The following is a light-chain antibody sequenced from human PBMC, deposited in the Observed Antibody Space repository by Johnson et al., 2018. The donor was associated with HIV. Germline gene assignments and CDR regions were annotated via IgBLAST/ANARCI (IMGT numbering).Light chain of an antibody. Sequence: QSVLTQPPSVSAAPGQKVTISCSGSSSNIGNNYVSWYQQLQRTAPKLLIYDNNKRPSGIPDRFSGSKSGTSATLGITGLQTGDEADYYCGTWDSSLSIYVFGTGTKVTVL. CDR1: SSNIGNNY. CDR2: DNN. J-gene: IGLJ1*01. CDR3: GTWDSSLSIYV. V-gene: IGLV1-51*01.